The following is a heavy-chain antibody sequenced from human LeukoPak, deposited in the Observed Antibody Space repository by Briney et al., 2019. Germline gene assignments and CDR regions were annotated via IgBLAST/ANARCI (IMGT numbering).Heavy chain of an antibody. D-gene: IGHD3-10*01. CDR1: GFTFSSYA. J-gene: IGHJ5*02. CDR3: AKDPRITMVRGVNWFDP. Sequence: GGSLRLSCAASGFTFSSYAMSWVRQAPGKGLEWVSAISGSGGSTYYADSVKGWFTISRDNSKNTLYLQMSSLRAEDTAVYYCAKDPRITMVRGVNWFDPWGQGTLVTVSS. CDR2: ISGSGGST. V-gene: IGHV3-23*01.